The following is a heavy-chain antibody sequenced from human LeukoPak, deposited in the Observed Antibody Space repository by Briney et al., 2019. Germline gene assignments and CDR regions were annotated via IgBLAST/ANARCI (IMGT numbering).Heavy chain of an antibody. D-gene: IGHD5-18*01. V-gene: IGHV3-30-3*01. CDR1: GFTFSSYA. CDR3: ARDLHGYSYGYFDY. CDR2: ISYDGSNN. Sequence: GRSLRLSCAASGFTFSSYAMHWVRQAPGEGLEWVAVISYDGSNNYYADSVKGRFTISRDNSENTLYLHMNSLRAEDTALYYCARDLHGYSYGYFDYWGQGTLVTVSS. J-gene: IGHJ4*02.